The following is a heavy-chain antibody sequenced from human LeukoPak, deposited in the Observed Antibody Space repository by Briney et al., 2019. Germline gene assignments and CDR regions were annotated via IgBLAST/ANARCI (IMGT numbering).Heavy chain of an antibody. CDR3: SRDRDGSGWYYFDS. CDR2: IRSKAYGETT. Sequence: GALRLSCTAPGLTNGCYAMSWFRQAPGKGLEWVGFIRSKAYGETTDYAASVKGRFTISRDDSNSIAYLQMNSLKTEDTAMYYCSRDRDGSGWYYFDSWGQGTLVTVSS. J-gene: IGHJ4*02. CDR1: GLTNGCYA. D-gene: IGHD6-19*01. V-gene: IGHV3-49*03.